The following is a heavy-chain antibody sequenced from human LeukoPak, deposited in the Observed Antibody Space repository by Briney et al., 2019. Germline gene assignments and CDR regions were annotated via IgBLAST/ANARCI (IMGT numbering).Heavy chain of an antibody. CDR3: AKVRLRRGFDAFDI. V-gene: IGHV3-9*03. J-gene: IGHJ3*02. Sequence: AGGSLRLSCAASGFTFDDYAMHWVRQAPGKGLEWVSGISWNSGSIGYADSVKGRFTISRDNAKNSLYLQMNSLRAEDMALYYCAKVRLRRGFDAFDIWGQGTMVTVSS. D-gene: IGHD4-17*01. CDR2: ISWNSGSI. CDR1: GFTFDDYA.